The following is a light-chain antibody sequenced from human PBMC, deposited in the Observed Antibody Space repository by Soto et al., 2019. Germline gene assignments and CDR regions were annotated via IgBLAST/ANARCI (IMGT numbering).Light chain of an antibody. CDR1: SGHSSYA. J-gene: IGLJ2*01. CDR2: LNSDGSH. CDR3: QTWGTGFRV. Sequence: QSVLTQSPSASASLGASVKLTCTLSSGHSSYAIAWHQQQPEKGPRYLMKLNSDGSHSKGDGIPDRFSGSSSGAERYLTISSRQSEDEADYYCQTWGTGFRVFGGGTKLTVL. V-gene: IGLV4-69*01.